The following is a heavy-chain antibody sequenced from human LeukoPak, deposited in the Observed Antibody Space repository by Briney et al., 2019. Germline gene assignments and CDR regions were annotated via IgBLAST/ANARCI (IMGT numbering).Heavy chain of an antibody. J-gene: IGHJ4*02. CDR1: GFTFSGSA. CDR2: IRSTANGYAT. V-gene: IGHV3-73*01. CDR3: TGNYYGSGSYADFDC. D-gene: IGHD3-10*01. Sequence: GGSLRLSCAASGFTFSGSALHWVRQASGKGLEWVGRIRSTANGYATAYAASVEGRFTISRDDSKNTAYLQMDSLKTEDTAVYYCTGNYYGSGSYADFDCWGQGTLVTVSS.